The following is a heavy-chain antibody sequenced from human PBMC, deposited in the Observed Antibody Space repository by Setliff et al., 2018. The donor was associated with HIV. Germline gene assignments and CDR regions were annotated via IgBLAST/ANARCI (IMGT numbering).Heavy chain of an antibody. J-gene: IGHJ3*02. CDR3: AKLLGNGGNSDPFDI. V-gene: IGHV3-43*02. CDR1: GFTFSNYA. Sequence: GGSLRLSCAASGFTFSNYAMSWVRQAPGKGLEWVSIISASGGSTYYADSVKGRFTISRDNSKESLYLQMNSLTTEDTALYYCAKLLGNGGNSDPFDIWGQGTTVTVSS. CDR2: ISASGGST. D-gene: IGHD2-21*01.